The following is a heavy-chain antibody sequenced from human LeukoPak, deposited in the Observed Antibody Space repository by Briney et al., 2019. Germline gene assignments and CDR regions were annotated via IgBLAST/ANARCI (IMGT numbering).Heavy chain of an antibody. CDR2: INHSGST. D-gene: IGHD3-16*02. CDR1: GGSFSGYY. Sequence: PSETLSLTCAVYGGSFSGYYWSWIRQPPGKGLEWIGEINHSGSTNYNPSLKSRVTISVDTSKNQFSLKLSSVTAADTAVYYCARRRYSYYYYMDVWGKGTTVTVSS. CDR3: ARRRYSYYYYMDV. V-gene: IGHV4-34*01. J-gene: IGHJ6*03.